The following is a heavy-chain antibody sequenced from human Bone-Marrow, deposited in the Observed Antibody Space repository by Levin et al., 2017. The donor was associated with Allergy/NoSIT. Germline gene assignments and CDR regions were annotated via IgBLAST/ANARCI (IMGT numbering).Heavy chain of an antibody. D-gene: IGHD3-10*01. CDR1: GGSISSGGYY. Sequence: SQTLSLTCTVSGGSISSGGYYWSWIRQHPGKGLEWIVYIYYSGSTYYNPSLKSRVTISVDTSKNQFSLKLSSVTAADTAVYYCATNKIGGGITMVREGNAFDIWGQGTMVTVSS. V-gene: IGHV4-31*03. J-gene: IGHJ3*02. CDR3: ATNKIGGGITMVREGNAFDI. CDR2: IYYSGST.